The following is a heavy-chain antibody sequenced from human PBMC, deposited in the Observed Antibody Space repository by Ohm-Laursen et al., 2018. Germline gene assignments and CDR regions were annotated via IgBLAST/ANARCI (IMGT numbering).Heavy chain of an antibody. V-gene: IGHV1-2*02. D-gene: IGHD4-11*01. CDR1: GYTFTSYY. CDR2: INPNSGGT. Sequence: GASVKVSCKASGYTFTSYYMHWVRQAPGQGLEWMGWINPNSGGTNYAQKFQGRVTMTRDTSISTAYMELSSLRSDDTAVYYCTYSNKPYNWFDPWGQGTLVTVSS. J-gene: IGHJ5*02. CDR3: TYSNKPYNWFDP.